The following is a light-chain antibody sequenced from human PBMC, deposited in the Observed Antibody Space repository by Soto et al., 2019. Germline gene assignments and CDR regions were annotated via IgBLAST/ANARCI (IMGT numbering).Light chain of an antibody. V-gene: IGLV1-44*01. CDR2: SNN. CDR1: SSNIGSNT. CDR3: ATWADGLNSYV. Sequence: QSVLTQPPSASGTPGQRVTISCSGSSSNIGSNTVSWYQQLPQRAPKLLIFSNNQRPSGVPDQFSGSKSGTSASLAISGLQSEDEADYYCATWADGLNSYVFGTGTKLTVL. J-gene: IGLJ1*01.